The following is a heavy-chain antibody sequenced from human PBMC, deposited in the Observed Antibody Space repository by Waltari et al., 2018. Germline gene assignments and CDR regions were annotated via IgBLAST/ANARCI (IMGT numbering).Heavy chain of an antibody. Sequence: QVQLVQSGAEVKKPGASVKVSCKASGCIFTGYYIHWVRQAPGQGLEWMGWSNPKSGGTKYAQKFQGRVTMTRDTSISTAHMELNSLRSDDTAVFFCAREGVDYGDHKGVWGLDVWGQGTTVSVS. D-gene: IGHD4-17*01. CDR2: SNPKSGGT. CDR3: AREGVDYGDHKGVWGLDV. J-gene: IGHJ6*02. CDR1: GCIFTGYY. V-gene: IGHV1-2*02.